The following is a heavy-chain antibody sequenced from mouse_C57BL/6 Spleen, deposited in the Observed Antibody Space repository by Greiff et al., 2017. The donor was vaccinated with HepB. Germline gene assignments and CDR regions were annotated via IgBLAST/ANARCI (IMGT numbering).Heavy chain of an antibody. V-gene: IGHV1-82*01. J-gene: IGHJ2*01. CDR2: IYPGDGDT. Sequence: VQLQQSGPELVKPGASVKISCKASGYAFSSSWMNWVKQRPGKGLEWIGRIYPGDGDTNYNGKFKGKATLTADKSCSTAYMQLSSLTAEDSAVYFCARSNPDFDYWGQGTTLTVSS. CDR3: ARSNPDFDY. CDR1: GYAFSSSW.